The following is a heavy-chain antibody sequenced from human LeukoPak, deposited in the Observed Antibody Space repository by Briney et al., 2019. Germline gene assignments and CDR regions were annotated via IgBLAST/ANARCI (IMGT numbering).Heavy chain of an antibody. J-gene: IGHJ5*02. CDR2: MNPITGST. V-gene: IGHV1-8*02. D-gene: IGHD3-10*01. Sequence: ASVKVSCKASGYTFTSYGINWVRQAAGQGLEWMGWMNPITGSTGYARQFQGRVTMTRDTSTGTAYMELTSLRSEDTAVYYCVRDGEGVAISVNYWFDPWGQGTLVTVSS. CDR1: GYTFTSYG. CDR3: VRDGEGVAISVNYWFDP.